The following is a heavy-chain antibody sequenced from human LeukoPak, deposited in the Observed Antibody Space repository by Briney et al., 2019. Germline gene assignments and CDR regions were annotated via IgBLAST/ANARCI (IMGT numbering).Heavy chain of an antibody. D-gene: IGHD2-2*01. CDR3: ARQLGYCSSTSCYADKVDY. V-gene: IGHV4-59*08. CDR1: GGSISSYY. Sequence: PETLSLTCTVSGGSISSYYWSWIRQPPGKGLEWIGYIYYSGSTNYNASLKSRVTISVDTSKNQFSLKLSSVTAADTAVYYCARQLGYCSSTSCYADKVDYWGQGTLVTVSS. CDR2: IYYSGST. J-gene: IGHJ4*02.